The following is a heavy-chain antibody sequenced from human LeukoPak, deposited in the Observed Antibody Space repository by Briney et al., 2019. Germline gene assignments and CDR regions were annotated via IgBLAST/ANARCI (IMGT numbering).Heavy chain of an antibody. D-gene: IGHD4-23*01. CDR2: INPSGGGT. V-gene: IGHV1-46*01. J-gene: IGHJ4*02. CDR3: ASGTTVVTIDY. CDR1: GYTFTSYY. Sequence: ASVKVSCKASGYTFTSYYMHWVRQAPGQGLEWMGIINPSGGGTSYAQKFQGRVTMTRDTSTSTVYMELSSLRSEDTAVYYCASGTTVVTIDYWGQGTLVTVSS.